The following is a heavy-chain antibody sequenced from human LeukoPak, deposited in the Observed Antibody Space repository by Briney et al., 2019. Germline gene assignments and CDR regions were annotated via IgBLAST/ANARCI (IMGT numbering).Heavy chain of an antibody. CDR1: GFTFSSYG. V-gene: IGHV3-30*02. Sequence: PGGSLRLSCAASGFTFSSYGMHRVRQAPGKGLEWVAFIRYDGSNKYYADSSKGRFTISRDNSKNTLYLQMYSLRTEDTAIYYCAKDKSTNGAFDIWGQGTMVTVSS. CDR2: IRYDGSNK. D-gene: IGHD1-1*01. CDR3: AKDKSTNGAFDI. J-gene: IGHJ3*02.